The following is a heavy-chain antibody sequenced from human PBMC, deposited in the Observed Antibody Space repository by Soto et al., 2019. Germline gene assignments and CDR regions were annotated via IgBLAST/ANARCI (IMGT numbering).Heavy chain of an antibody. Sequence: QVQLEQSGAEVKKPGASVKVSCKASGYTFTAYYMHWVRQAPGQRLEWMGWINPSSGGTNYAQKFQGRVTMTRDTSISTAYMELSRLTSDDTAVFYCAPRRGGYSTNWDGGFDSWGQGTLVTVSS. J-gene: IGHJ4*02. D-gene: IGHD7-27*01. CDR3: APRRGGYSTNWDGGFDS. CDR2: INPSSGGT. CDR1: GYTFTAYY. V-gene: IGHV1-2*02.